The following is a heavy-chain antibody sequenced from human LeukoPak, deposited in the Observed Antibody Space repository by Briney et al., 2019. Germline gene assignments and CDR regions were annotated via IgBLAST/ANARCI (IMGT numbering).Heavy chain of an antibody. V-gene: IGHV7-4-1*02. CDR1: GYTFTSYA. D-gene: IGHD2-15*01. CDR3: ARVRLYCSGGSCYLYYYYYGMDV. CDR2: INTNTGNP. Sequence: ASVKVSCKASGYTFTSYAMNWVRQAPGQGLEWMGWINTNTGNPTYAQGFTGRFVFSLDTSVSTAYLQISSLKAEDTAVYYCARVRLYCSGGSCYLYYYYYGMDVWGQGTTVTVSS. J-gene: IGHJ6*02.